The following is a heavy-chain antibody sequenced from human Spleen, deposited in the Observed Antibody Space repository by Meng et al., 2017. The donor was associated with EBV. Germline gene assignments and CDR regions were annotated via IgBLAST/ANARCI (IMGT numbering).Heavy chain of an antibody. CDR2: INRDGSVI. Sequence: EAGVGLVQPGGSLRPALAASGITLSSYWVHLVRKVPGKGLVWVSRINRDGSVINYAASVKGRFTISRDNAKNIVYLQMNNLRTEDAAVYYCAKDCFGDEDSWGQGTLVTVSS. J-gene: IGHJ4*02. D-gene: IGHD3-10*01. CDR1: GITLSSYW. V-gene: IGHV3-74*01. CDR3: AKDCFGDEDS.